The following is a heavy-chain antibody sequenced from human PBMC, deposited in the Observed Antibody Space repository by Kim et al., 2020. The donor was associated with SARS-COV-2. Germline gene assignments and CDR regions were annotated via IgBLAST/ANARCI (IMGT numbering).Heavy chain of an antibody. CDR2: IYHSGST. V-gene: IGHV4-4*02. Sequence: SETLSLTCAVSGGSISSSNWWSWVRQPPGKGLDWIGEIYHSGSTNYNPSLKSRVTISVDKSKNQFSLKLSSVTAADTAVYYCARDHSNDYYDSSGSNDAFDIWGQGTMVTVSS. CDR3: ARDHSNDYYDSSGSNDAFDI. CDR1: GGSISSSNW. D-gene: IGHD3-22*01. J-gene: IGHJ3*02.